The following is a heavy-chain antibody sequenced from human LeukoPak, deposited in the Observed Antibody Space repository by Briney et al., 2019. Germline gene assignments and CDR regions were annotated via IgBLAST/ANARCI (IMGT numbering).Heavy chain of an antibody. D-gene: IGHD6-19*01. CDR3: AKDEVGSSGWRFDY. V-gene: IGHV3-30*18. CDR2: ISYDGSNK. Sequence: GRSLRLSCAASGFTFSSYGMHWVRQAPGKGLEWVAVISYDGSNKYYADSVKGRFTISRDNSKNTLYLQMNSLRAEDTAVYYCAKDEVGSSGWRFDYWGQGTLVTVSS. CDR1: GFTFSSYG. J-gene: IGHJ4*02.